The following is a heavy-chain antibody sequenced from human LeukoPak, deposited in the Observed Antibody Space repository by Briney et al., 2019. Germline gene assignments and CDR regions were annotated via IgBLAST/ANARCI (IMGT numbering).Heavy chain of an antibody. J-gene: IGHJ4*02. Sequence: SETLSLTCTVSGGSISSGDYYWSWIRQPPGKGLEWIGYIYYSGSTYYNPSLKSRVTISVDTSKNQFSLKLSSVTAADTAVYHCARDRHYYDSSGYYSLFDYWGQGTLVTVSS. CDR3: ARDRHYYDSSGYYSLFDY. CDR1: GGSISSGDYY. V-gene: IGHV4-30-4*08. D-gene: IGHD3-22*01. CDR2: IYYSGST.